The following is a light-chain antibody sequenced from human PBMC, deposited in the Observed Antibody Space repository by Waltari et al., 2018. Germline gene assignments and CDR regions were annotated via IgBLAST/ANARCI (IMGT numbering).Light chain of an antibody. CDR3: AAWDTSLDGYV. Sequence: QFVLTQPPSVSAAPGQQVTIPCSGSTSKLGNNYISWYQQLPGTAPKLLIYYNDNRPSGIPDRFSGSKSGTSATLGITGLQTGDEADYYCAAWDTSLDGYVFGTGTKVTVL. CDR2: YND. V-gene: IGLV1-51*01. CDR1: TSKLGNNY. J-gene: IGLJ1*01.